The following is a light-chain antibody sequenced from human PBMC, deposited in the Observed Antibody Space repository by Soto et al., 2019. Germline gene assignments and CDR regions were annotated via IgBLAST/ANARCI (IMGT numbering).Light chain of an antibody. J-gene: IGKJ2*01. CDR2: DAS. V-gene: IGKV3-11*01. Sequence: EIALTQSPATLSLSPGERATLSCRASQSISRYLAWYQQKPGQAPRLLIYDASNRATGIPARFSGSGSGTDFTLTISSLEPEDFAVYYCQQYDNWPPYTFGQGTKVEIK. CDR3: QQYDNWPPYT. CDR1: QSISRY.